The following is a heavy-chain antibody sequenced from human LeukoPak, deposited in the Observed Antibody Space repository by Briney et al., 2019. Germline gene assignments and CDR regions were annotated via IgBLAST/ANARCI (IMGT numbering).Heavy chain of an antibody. D-gene: IGHD3-22*01. J-gene: IGHJ6*02. V-gene: IGHV3-21*01. CDR2: ISSSSSYI. CDR3: ARAYDSSGYYYYGMDV. CDR1: GFTFSSYS. Sequence: GGSLRLSCAASGFTFSSYSMNWVRHAPGKGLEWVSSISSSSSYIYYADSVKGRFTISRDNAKNSLYLQMNSLRAEDTAVYYCARAYDSSGYYYYGMDVWGQGTTVTVSS.